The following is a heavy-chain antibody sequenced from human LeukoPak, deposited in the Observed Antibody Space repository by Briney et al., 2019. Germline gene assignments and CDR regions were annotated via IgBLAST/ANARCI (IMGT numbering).Heavy chain of an antibody. Sequence: PSETLSLTCTVSGGSISYYYWSWIRQPPGKGLEWIGYIYYSGTTNYNPSLKSRVTISVDTSKNQFSLKVTSVTAADTAVYYRARHSYSSAWYVDYWGQGTLVTVSS. D-gene: IGHD6-19*01. V-gene: IGHV4-59*08. CDR1: GGSISYYY. CDR2: IYYSGTT. CDR3: ARHSYSSAWYVDY. J-gene: IGHJ4*02.